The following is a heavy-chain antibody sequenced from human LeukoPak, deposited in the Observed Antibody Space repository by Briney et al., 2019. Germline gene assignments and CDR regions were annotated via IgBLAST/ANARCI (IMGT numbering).Heavy chain of an antibody. Sequence: QPGRSLRLYCAASGFTFDDYAMHWVRQAPGKGLEWVSGISWNSGSIGYADSVKGRFTISRDNAKNSLYLQMNSLRAEDTALYYCAKDIFDLGTAVAGTVDYWGQGTLVTVSS. D-gene: IGHD6-19*01. CDR1: GFTFDDYA. CDR3: AKDIFDLGTAVAGTVDY. J-gene: IGHJ4*02. V-gene: IGHV3-9*01. CDR2: ISWNSGSI.